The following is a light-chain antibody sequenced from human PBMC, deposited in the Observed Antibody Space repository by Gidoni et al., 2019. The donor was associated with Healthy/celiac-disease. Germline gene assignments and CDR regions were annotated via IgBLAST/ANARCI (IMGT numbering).Light chain of an antibody. Sequence: QSALTQPASVSGSPGQAITISCTGTSSDVGGYNYVSWYQQPPGKAPKLMIYEVSNRPSGVSNRFSGSKSGNTASLTISVLQAEDEADYYCSSYTSSRLEVFGGGTKLTVL. CDR3: SSYTSSRLEV. V-gene: IGLV2-14*01. J-gene: IGLJ2*01. CDR2: EVS. CDR1: SSDVGGYNY.